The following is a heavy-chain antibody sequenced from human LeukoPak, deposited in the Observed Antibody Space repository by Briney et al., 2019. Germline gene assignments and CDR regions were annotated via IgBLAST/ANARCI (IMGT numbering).Heavy chain of an antibody. J-gene: IGHJ4*02. D-gene: IGHD4-17*01. CDR1: GFTFSSYA. Sequence: GGSLRLSCAASGFTFSSYAMSWVRQTPGKGLEWVSAISGSGGSTYYADSVKGRFTISRDNSKNTLYLQMNSLRAEDTAVYYCASRLYGDYPLDYWGQGTLVTVSS. CDR2: ISGSGGST. V-gene: IGHV3-23*01. CDR3: ASRLYGDYPLDY.